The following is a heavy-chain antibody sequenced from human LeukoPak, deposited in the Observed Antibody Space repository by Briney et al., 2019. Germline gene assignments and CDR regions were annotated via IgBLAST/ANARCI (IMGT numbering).Heavy chain of an antibody. D-gene: IGHD1-26*01. V-gene: IGHV1-2*06. Sequence: GASVKVSCKASGYTFTGYYMHWVRQAPGQGLELMGRINPNSGGTNYAQKFQGRVTMTRDTSISTAYMELSRLRPDDTAVYYCAARGSYASLWFDPWGQGTLVTVSS. J-gene: IGHJ5*02. CDR1: GYTFTGYY. CDR3: AARGSYASLWFDP. CDR2: INPNSGGT.